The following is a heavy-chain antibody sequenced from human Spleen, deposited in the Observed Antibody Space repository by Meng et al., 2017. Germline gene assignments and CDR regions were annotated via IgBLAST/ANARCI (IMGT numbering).Heavy chain of an antibody. Sequence: GESLKISCAASGFTFSESYMSWIRQAPGKGLEWVSYISSSGRTKNYADSMKGRFAISRDNANNSLYLQMNSLRAEDTAIYYCTRERTTVISLRTFDIWGQGTMVTVSS. CDR3: TRERTTVISLRTFDI. J-gene: IGHJ3*02. V-gene: IGHV3-11*04. CDR1: GFTFSESY. D-gene: IGHD4-17*01. CDR2: ISSSGRTK.